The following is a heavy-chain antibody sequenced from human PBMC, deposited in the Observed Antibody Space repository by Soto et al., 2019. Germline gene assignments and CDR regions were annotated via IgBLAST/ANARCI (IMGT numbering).Heavy chain of an antibody. CDR3: ARLISNWYFDI. Sequence: QLQLQDSGPGLVRPSETLSLTCSVSGGSVRSYIYYLGWIRQPPGKGLEWIGNTFDNENSNYNSSLKSRVALFVDTAKNQFSLRLSSVTAADTGVYYCARLISNWYFDIWGRGTLVTVSS. J-gene: IGHJ2*01. CDR1: GGSVRSYIYY. V-gene: IGHV4-39*01. CDR2: TFDNENS.